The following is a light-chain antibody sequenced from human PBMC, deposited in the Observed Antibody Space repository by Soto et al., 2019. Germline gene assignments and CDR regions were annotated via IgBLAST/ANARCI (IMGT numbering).Light chain of an antibody. CDR1: SSDVGGYDY. CDR2: EVS. Sequence: QSVLTQPASVSGSPGQSITISCTGTSSDVGGYDYVSWYQLHPGKAPKLTVFEVSNRPSGVSYRFSGSKSGNTASLTISGLQAEDEADYFCSSYSIRTAYLFGTGTKVTVL. J-gene: IGLJ1*01. V-gene: IGLV2-14*01. CDR3: SSYSIRTAYL.